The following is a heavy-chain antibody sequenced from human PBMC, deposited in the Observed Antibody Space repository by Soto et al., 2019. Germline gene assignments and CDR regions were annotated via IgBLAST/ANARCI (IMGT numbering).Heavy chain of an antibody. CDR2: INAGNGNT. J-gene: IGHJ5*02. V-gene: IGHV1-3*05. D-gene: IGHD3-3*01. Sequence: QVQLVQSGAEEKKPGATVKVSCKASGYTFTSYAMDWVRQAPGQRLEWMGWINAGNGNTKYSQKFQGRVTITRDTSASTAYMALSCLRTEDTSVIYCPIGFPLWFDPSGQGTLVTVSS. CDR1: GYTFTSYA. CDR3: PIGFPLWFDP.